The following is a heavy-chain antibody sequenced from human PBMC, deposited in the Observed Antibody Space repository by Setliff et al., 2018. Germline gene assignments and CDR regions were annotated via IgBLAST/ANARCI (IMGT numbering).Heavy chain of an antibody. J-gene: IGHJ4*02. CDR1: GYRFTTYW. V-gene: IGHV5-51*01. Sequence: GESLKISCKGSGYRFTTYWIGWVRQMPGKGLEWMGIVFSGDSDTRYSPSFQGQVTMSADKSINTAYLQWSSLKASDTAMYYCARRADGYNDFFDSWGQGTLVTVSS. CDR2: VFSGDSDT. CDR3: ARRADGYNDFFDS. D-gene: IGHD6-25*01.